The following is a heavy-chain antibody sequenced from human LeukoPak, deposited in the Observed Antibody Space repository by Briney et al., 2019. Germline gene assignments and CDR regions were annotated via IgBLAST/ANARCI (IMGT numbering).Heavy chain of an antibody. CDR2: IEKDAREK. CDR3: VRDGGTDWYDP. J-gene: IGHJ5*02. D-gene: IGHD3-16*01. Sequence: GGSLRLSCAVSGFTISHYWMTWDRQAPGKGLEWVANIEKDAREKTYVDSVKGRFTISRDNAKNSIFLQMNSLRVEDMAIYYCVRDGGTDWYDPWGQGTLVSVSS. CDR1: GFTISHYW. V-gene: IGHV3-7*01.